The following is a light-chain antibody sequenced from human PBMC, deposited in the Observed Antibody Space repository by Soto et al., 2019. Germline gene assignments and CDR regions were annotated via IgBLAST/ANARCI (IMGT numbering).Light chain of an antibody. J-gene: IGKJ1*01. V-gene: IGKV3-15*01. CDR2: GAS. CDR3: QQYNNWPWT. CDR1: QSVSSN. Sequence: EIVMTQSPATLSVSPGERATLSCRASQSVSSNLAWYQQKPGQAPRPLIYGASTRATGIPARFSGSGSGTEFTLTISSLQSEDFAFYYCQQYNNWPWTFGQGTKVEIK.